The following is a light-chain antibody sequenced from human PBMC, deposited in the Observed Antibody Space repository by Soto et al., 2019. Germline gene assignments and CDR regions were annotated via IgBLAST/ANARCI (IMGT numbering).Light chain of an antibody. CDR3: CSYAGPRYV. V-gene: IGLV2-23*01. J-gene: IGLJ1*01. CDR2: EGS. Sequence: QSLLTHPASMSGSPGQSITISCTGTSSDVGGYPLVSWYQQHPGKAPKLMIYEGSKRPSGVSNRFSGSKSGYTASLTISGLQAEDEADYYCCSYAGPRYVFGSGTKVTGL. CDR1: SSDVGGYPL.